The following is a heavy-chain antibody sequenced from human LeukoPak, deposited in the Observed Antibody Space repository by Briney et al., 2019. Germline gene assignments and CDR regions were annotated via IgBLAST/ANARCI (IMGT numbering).Heavy chain of an antibody. J-gene: IGHJ6*02. CDR1: GFTFQHYA. Sequence: GLSLRLFYAACGFTFQHYAMHWVRHAPGKALEGVSGISWNCCSIVYADSVERRFIFSRDNAKNSLYLQMNSLRAGDTALYYCAKALDTAIMGPPYYDYGMDVWGQGTTVTVSS. D-gene: IGHD5-18*01. CDR2: ISWNCCSI. CDR3: AKALDTAIMGPPYYDYGMDV. V-gene: IGHV3-9*01.